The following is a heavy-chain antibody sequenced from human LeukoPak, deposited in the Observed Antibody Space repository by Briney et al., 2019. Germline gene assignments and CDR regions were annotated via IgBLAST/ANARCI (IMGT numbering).Heavy chain of an antibody. D-gene: IGHD4-23*01. V-gene: IGHV1-2*02. CDR1: GYTFTGYY. J-gene: IGHJ4*02. CDR2: INPNSGGT. Sequence: ASVKVSCKASGYTFTGYYMHWVRQAPGQGLEWMGWINPNSGGTNYAQKFQGRVTMTRDTSISTAYMELSRLRSEDTAVYYCARISHDYGGNLAPDWGQGTLVTVSS. CDR3: ARISHDYGGNLAPD.